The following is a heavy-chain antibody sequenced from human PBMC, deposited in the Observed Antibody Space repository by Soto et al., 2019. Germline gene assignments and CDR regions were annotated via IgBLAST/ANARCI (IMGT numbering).Heavy chain of an antibody. CDR3: AREGVLYNWNYAQRLDDYYYYMDV. V-gene: IGHV3-21*01. CDR1: GFTFSSYS. D-gene: IGHD1-7*01. CDR2: ISSSSSYI. J-gene: IGHJ6*03. Sequence: EVQLVESGGGLVKPGGSLRLSCAASGFTFSSYSMNWVRQAPGKGLEWVSSISSSSSYIYYADSVKGRFTISRDNAKNSLYLQMNSLRAEDTAVYYCAREGVLYNWNYAQRLDDYYYYMDVWGKGTTVTVSS.